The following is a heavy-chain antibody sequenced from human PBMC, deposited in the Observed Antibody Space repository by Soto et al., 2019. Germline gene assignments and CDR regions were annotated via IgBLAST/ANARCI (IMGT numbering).Heavy chain of an antibody. D-gene: IGHD1-26*01. CDR2: ISYDGSNK. CDR1: GFTFSSYG. V-gene: IGHV3-30*18. J-gene: IGHJ3*02. CDR3: AKSEVGATADDAFDI. Sequence: PGGSLRLSCAASGFTFSSYGMHWVRQAPGKGLEWVAVISYDGSNKYYADSVKGRFTISRDNSKNTLYLQMNGLRAEDTAVYYCAKSEVGATADDAFDIWGQGTMVTVSS.